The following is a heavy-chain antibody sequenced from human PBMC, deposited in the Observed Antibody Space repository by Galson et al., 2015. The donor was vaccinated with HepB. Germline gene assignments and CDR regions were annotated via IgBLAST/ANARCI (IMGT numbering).Heavy chain of an antibody. Sequence: SLRLSCAASGFTFDDFAMYWVRRGPGKGLEWVAGSSSNSGYIDYGDSVKGRFTIPRDNARRALYLQMNSLRAEDTALYHCVRETWGTVTDWYFDLWGRGTLVTVSS. CDR1: GFTFDDFA. CDR2: SSSNSGYI. CDR3: VRETWGTVTDWYFDL. J-gene: IGHJ2*01. D-gene: IGHD4-17*01. V-gene: IGHV3-9*01.